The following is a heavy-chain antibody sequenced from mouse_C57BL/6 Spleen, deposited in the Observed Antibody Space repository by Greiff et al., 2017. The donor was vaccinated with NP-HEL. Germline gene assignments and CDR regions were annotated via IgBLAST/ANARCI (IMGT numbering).Heavy chain of an antibody. Sequence: VQLQQSGSALARPGASVKLSCTASGFNIKDDYMHWVKQRPEQGREWLGCLYRENGDTEYASKFQGKATITADTSSNTAYLQLSSLTSEDTAVYYCTTGYGNAMDYWGQGTSVTVSS. CDR1: GFNIKDDY. V-gene: IGHV14-4*01. CDR2: LYRENGDT. D-gene: IGHD2-10*02. CDR3: TTGYGNAMDY. J-gene: IGHJ4*01.